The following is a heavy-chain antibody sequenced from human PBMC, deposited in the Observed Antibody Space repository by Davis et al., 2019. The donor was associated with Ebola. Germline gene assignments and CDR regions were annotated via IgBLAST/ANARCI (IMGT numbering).Heavy chain of an antibody. CDR3: ARDPSYGALDM. V-gene: IGHV3-21*01. CDR1: GFTFSSYS. J-gene: IGHJ3*02. D-gene: IGHD3-10*01. CDR2: ISSSSSYI. Sequence: GESLKISCAASGFTFSSYSMNWVRQAPGKGLEWVSSISSSSSYIYYADSVKGRFTISRDNAKNSLYLQVNSLRAEDTAVFYCARDPSYGALDMWGQGTMVTVSS.